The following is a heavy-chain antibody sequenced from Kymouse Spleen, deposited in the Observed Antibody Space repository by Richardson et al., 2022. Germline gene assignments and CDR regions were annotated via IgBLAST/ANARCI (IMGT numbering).Heavy chain of an antibody. Sequence: QVQLVESGGGVVQPGRSLRLSCAASGFTFSSYGMHWVRQAPGKGLEWVAVISYDGSNKYYADSVKGRFTISRDNSKNTLYLQMNSLRAEDTAVYYCAKRGIAVAGMDVWGQGTTVTVSS. CDR2: ISYDGSNK. CDR1: GFTFSSYG. CDR3: AKRGIAVAGMDV. V-gene: IGHV3-30*18. J-gene: IGHJ6*02. D-gene: IGHD6-19*01.